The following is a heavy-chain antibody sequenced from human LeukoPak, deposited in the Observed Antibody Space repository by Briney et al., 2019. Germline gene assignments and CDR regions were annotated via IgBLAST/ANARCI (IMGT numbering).Heavy chain of an antibody. CDR2: IKQDGSEK. D-gene: IGHD3-10*01. CDR3: ARGCGSENYFFHNWFDP. Sequence: GGSLRLSCAASGFTFSNYWMSWVRQAPGKGLEWVANIKQDGSEKYYVGSVKGRFTISRDNAKNSLYLQMNSLRVEDTAVYYCARGCGSENYFFHNWFDPWGQGTLVSVS. J-gene: IGHJ5*02. CDR1: GFTFSNYW. V-gene: IGHV3-7*03.